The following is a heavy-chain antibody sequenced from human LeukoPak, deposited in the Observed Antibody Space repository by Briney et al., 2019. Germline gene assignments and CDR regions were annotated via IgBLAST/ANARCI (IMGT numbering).Heavy chain of an antibody. CDR2: IYHSGST. CDR1: GLSISSGYY. J-gene: IGHJ4*02. Sequence: PSETLSLTRSVSGLSISSGYYWVWSPEPPGKGPEWIGSIYHSGSTYYNPSLKSRVTIPVDTSKNQFSLKLSSVTAADTAVYYCARGGAATGNFDYWGQGTLVTVSS. V-gene: IGHV4-38-2*02. CDR3: ARGGAATGNFDY. D-gene: IGHD2-15*01.